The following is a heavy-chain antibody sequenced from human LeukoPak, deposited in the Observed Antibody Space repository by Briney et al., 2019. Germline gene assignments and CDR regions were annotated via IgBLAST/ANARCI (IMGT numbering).Heavy chain of an antibody. D-gene: IGHD3-22*01. CDR1: GYTFTGYY. V-gene: IGHV1-2*02. Sequence: ASVKVSCKASGYTFTGYYMHWVRQAPGQGLEWMGWINPNSGGTNYAQKFQGRVTMTRDTSISTAYMELSRLRSDDTAVYYCARAPDSSGYYYYFDYWGQGTLVTVSS. CDR3: ARAPDSSGYYYYFDY. J-gene: IGHJ4*02. CDR2: INPNSGGT.